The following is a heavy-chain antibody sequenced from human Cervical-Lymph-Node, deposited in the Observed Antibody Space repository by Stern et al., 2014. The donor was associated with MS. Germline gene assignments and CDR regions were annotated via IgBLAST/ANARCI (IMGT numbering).Heavy chain of an antibody. V-gene: IGHV3-30-3*01. CDR1: GFNFSHYA. J-gene: IGHJ4*02. D-gene: IGHD3-16*01. Sequence: QVQLVESGGGVVQPGRSLRLSCAVSGFNFSHYAMHWVRQAPGKGLEWVAAGSSEGSQKHHAEAVKSRFTITRDNSKNTVYLQMNSLRDDDTAVYYCATQIWFDYWGQGTLVTVSS. CDR2: GSSEGSQK. CDR3: ATQIWFDY.